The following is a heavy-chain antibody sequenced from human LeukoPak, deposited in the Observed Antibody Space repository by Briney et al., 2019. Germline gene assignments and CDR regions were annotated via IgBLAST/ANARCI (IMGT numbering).Heavy chain of an antibody. CDR1: GFTFEDHG. CDR2: ISGSGDTT. J-gene: IGHJ4*02. V-gene: IGHV3-23*01. CDR3: AKDRVGATLYFDF. D-gene: IGHD1-26*01. Sequence: GGSLRLSCTASGFTFEDHGMSWVRQAPGKGLEWVSAISGSGDTTYFADSVKGRFTISRDNSKNTLYLQMNSLRAEDTAVYYCAKDRVGATLYFDFWGQGTLLTVSS.